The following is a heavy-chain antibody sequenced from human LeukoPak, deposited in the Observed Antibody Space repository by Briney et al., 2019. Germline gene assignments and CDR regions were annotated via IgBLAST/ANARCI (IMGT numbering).Heavy chain of an antibody. Sequence: SETLSLTCTVSGGSISSSTFYWGWIRQPPGKGLEWIGYIYYSGSTNYNPSLKSRVTISVDTSKNQFSLKLSSVTAADTAVYYCARNPLWFGETHAFDIWGQGTMVTVSS. CDR2: IYYSGST. D-gene: IGHD3-10*01. CDR3: ARNPLWFGETHAFDI. J-gene: IGHJ3*02. V-gene: IGHV4-61*05. CDR1: GGSISSSTFY.